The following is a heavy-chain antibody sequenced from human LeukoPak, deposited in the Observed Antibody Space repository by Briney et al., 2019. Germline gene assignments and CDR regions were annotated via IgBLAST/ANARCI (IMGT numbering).Heavy chain of an antibody. J-gene: IGHJ3*02. D-gene: IGHD3-22*01. CDR2: TSSSSSYI. CDR3: ARESRTYYYDSSGQNNAFDI. V-gene: IGHV3-21*01. Sequence: PGGSLRLSCAASGFTFSSYSMNWVRQAPGKGLEWVSSTSSSSSYIYYADSVKGRFIISRDNAKNSLYLQMNSLRAEDTAVYYCARESRTYYYDSSGQNNAFDIWGQGTMVTVSS. CDR1: GFTFSSYS.